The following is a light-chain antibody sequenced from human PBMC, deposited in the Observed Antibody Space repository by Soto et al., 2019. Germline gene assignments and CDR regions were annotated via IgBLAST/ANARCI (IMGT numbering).Light chain of an antibody. J-gene: IGKJ4*01. CDR2: GAT. CDR1: QTVSNTY. CDR3: QHYCALPHT. Sequence: EIVLTQFPGALSLSPGERVTLSCRASQTVSNTYLAWYQQKSGQAPKFLIYGATNRATGIPDRFSGSGSGTDFTLTISRLEPEDVAVYYCQHYCALPHTFGGGTKVEIK. V-gene: IGKV3-20*01.